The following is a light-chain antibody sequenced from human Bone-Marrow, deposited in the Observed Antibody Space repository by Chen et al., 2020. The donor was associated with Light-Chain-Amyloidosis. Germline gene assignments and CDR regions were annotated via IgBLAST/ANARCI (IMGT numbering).Light chain of an antibody. CDR1: QSISTW. CDR2: DAS. CDR3: QQYNSDTYSGT. J-gene: IGKJ1*01. V-gene: IGKV1-5*01. Sequence: DNQMSQSPSTLSASFGDTVTITCRASQSISTWLAWYQQKPGKAPQLLIYDASTLQSGVPSRFSGSRYGTEFTLTISSLQPDDFATYYCQQYNSDTYSGTFGQGTKVEIK.